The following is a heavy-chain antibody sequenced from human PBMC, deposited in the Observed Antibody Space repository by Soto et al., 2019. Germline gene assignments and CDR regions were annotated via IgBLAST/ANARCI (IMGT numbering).Heavy chain of an antibody. D-gene: IGHD2-2*01. CDR2: ISGSDGST. CDR1: GFTFSSYA. Sequence: EVQLLESEGGLVQPGGSLRLSCAASGFTFSSYAMSWVRQAPGKGLEWVSGISGSDGSTYYADSVKGRFTISRDNSKKTLYLQMNSLRAEDTAVYYCAKDSSYPAAEPDYWDQGTLVTVSS. CDR3: AKDSSYPAAEPDY. J-gene: IGHJ4*02. V-gene: IGHV3-23*01.